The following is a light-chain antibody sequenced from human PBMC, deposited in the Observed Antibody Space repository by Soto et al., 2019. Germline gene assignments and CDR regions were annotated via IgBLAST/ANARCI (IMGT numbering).Light chain of an antibody. CDR1: SIDVGGYNY. CDR2: EVS. V-gene: IGLV2-8*01. CDR3: TSYAGTNNPYV. Sequence: QSVLTQPPSASGSPGQSVTISCPGTSIDVGGYNYVSWYQQHPGKAPRLMIYEVSKRPSGVPDRFSGSKSGNTASLTVSGLQAEDEADYYCTSYAGTNNPYVFGIGTKVTVL. J-gene: IGLJ1*01.